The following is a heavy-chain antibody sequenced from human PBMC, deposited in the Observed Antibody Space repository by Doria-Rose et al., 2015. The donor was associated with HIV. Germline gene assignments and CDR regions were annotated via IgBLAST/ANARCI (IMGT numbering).Heavy chain of an antibody. CDR1: GDSISSGDSF. D-gene: IGHD3-10*01. V-gene: IGHV4-30-4*01. J-gene: IGHJ4*02. Sequence: QVQLQESGPGLVRPSQTLSLTCTVSGDSISSGDSFWSWIRQPPGKGTEWIGYISSSETTYYYTSLRSRLTISLDASKNQFSLNLNSVTAADTAVYYCARARNYGFPHFFDFWGQGTLVTVSS. CDR3: ARARNYGFPHFFDF. CDR2: ISSSETT.